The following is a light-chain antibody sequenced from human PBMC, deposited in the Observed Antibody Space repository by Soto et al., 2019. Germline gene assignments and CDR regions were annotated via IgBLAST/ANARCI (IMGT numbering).Light chain of an antibody. J-gene: IGKJ4*01. CDR2: AAS. CDR3: QQSYTTPFT. V-gene: IGKV1-39*01. CDR1: QRINSY. Sequence: DIQMTQSPSSLSASVGDTITITCRASQRINSYVNWYLQKPGKAPDLLIYAASSLQSGVPSRYSGSGSGTNFTLTISSLHPEDFATYYCQQSYTTPFTFGGGTKVEIK.